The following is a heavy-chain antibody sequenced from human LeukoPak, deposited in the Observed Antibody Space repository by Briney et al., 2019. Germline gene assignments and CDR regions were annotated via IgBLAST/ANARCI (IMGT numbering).Heavy chain of an antibody. V-gene: IGHV4-34*01. Sequence: SETLSLTCAVYGGSFSGYFWCWFRQPPGKGLGWMGEINHGGSTNQNPSLKSRVTISVDTSKNQFSLKLSSVTAADTAVYYCARGPRSGGSGSYYYYWGQGTLVTVSS. D-gene: IGHD3-10*01. CDR3: ARGPRSGGSGSYYYY. CDR2: INHGGST. CDR1: GGSFSGYF. J-gene: IGHJ4*02.